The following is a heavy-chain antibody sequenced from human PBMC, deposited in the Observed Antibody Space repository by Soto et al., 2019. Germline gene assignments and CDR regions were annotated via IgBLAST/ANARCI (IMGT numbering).Heavy chain of an antibody. CDR2: IYYSGST. V-gene: IGHV4-39*01. Sequence: SETLSLTCTVSGGSISSRGYYWGWIRQPPGKGLEWIGTIYYSGSTYYNPSLKSRVTISVDTSKNQFSLKLSSVTAADTAVYYCATSNWFYPLCQGTLVTVSS. CDR1: GGSISSRGYY. CDR3: ATSNWFYP. J-gene: IGHJ5*02.